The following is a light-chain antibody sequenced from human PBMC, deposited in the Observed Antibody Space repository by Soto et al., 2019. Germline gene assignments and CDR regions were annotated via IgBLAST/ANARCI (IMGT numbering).Light chain of an antibody. Sequence: EIVLTQSPGTLSLSPGERATLSCRASQSVSSSYLAWYQQKPGQAPRLLIYGASSRATGIPDRFSGSGSGTDFTLTISRLEPEDFAVYYCQQYGSSRYTFGQETKLAIK. J-gene: IGKJ2*01. CDR2: GAS. CDR1: QSVSSSY. CDR3: QQYGSSRYT. V-gene: IGKV3-20*01.